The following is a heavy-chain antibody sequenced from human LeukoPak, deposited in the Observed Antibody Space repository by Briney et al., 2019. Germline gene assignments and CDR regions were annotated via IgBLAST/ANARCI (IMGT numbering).Heavy chain of an antibody. D-gene: IGHD5-24*01. Sequence: PSETLSLTCTVSGGSISSSSYYWGWLRQPPGQGLEWIGSIYYSGSTYYNPSLKSRVTISVDTSKNPFSLKLSSVTAADTAVYYCARRDGYKIPYIDYWGQGTLVTVSS. CDR3: ARRDGYKIPYIDY. J-gene: IGHJ4*02. CDR2: IYYSGST. V-gene: IGHV4-39*01. CDR1: GGSISSSSYY.